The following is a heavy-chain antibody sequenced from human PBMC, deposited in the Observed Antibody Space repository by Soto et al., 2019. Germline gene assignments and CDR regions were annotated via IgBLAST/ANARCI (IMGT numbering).Heavy chain of an antibody. CDR3: ARLEGLATISYYFDF. CDR1: GDSINSDKYY. CDR2: IYYRGNT. J-gene: IGHJ4*02. Sequence: SETLSLTCSVSGDSINSDKYYWGWIRQPPGKGLEWIGSIYYRGNTYYNPSPQTRVTISLDKSKSQFSLRLNSVTAADSAVYFCARLEGLATISYYFDFWGQAAQVTVSS. V-gene: IGHV4-39*01. D-gene: IGHD3-9*01.